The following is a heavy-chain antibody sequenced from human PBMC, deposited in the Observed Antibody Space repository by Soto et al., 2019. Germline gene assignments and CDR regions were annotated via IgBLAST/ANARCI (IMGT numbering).Heavy chain of an antibody. CDR1: GFTFSSYG. D-gene: IGHD6-13*01. Sequence: QVQLVESGGGVVQPGRSLRLSCAASGFTFSSYGMHWVRQAPGKGLEWVAVISYDGSNKYYVDSVKGRFTISRDNSKNTLYLQTNSLRDEDTAVYYCAKQSSSWHPTFDYWGQGTLVTVSS. CDR3: AKQSSSWHPTFDY. CDR2: ISYDGSNK. J-gene: IGHJ4*02. V-gene: IGHV3-30*18.